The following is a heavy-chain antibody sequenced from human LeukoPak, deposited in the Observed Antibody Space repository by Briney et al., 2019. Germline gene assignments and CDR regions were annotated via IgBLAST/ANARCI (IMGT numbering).Heavy chain of an antibody. J-gene: IGHJ4*02. Sequence: GGSLRLSCAASGFTFTAYAMHWVRQAPGKGLEWVALLAYDGTNEAYTNSVKGRFTISRDNSKNTIFLQMDNLRLDDTAVYYCARGGPLGDTNRFDFWGQGALVTVSS. D-gene: IGHD2-8*01. V-gene: IGHV3-30*04. CDR3: ARGGPLGDTNRFDF. CDR1: GFTFTAYA. CDR2: LAYDGTNE.